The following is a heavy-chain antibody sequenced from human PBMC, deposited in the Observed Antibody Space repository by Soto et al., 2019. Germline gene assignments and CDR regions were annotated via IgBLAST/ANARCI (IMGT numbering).Heavy chain of an antibody. CDR3: ARVRQLVGYFYYYMDV. D-gene: IGHD6-6*01. Sequence: ASVKVSCKASGYTFTTYYIQWVRQAPGQGLEWMGIINPSDGSATNAQKFQGRATITTDTSTSTAYMELRGLRSDDTAVYYCARVRQLVGYFYYYMDVSGKGTTVTVSS. CDR2: INPSDGSA. J-gene: IGHJ6*03. CDR1: GYTFTTYY. V-gene: IGHV1-46*01.